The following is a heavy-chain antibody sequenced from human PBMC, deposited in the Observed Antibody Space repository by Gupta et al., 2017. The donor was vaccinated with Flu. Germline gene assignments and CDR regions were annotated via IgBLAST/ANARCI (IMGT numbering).Heavy chain of an antibody. CDR1: GFTVSSNY. Sequence: AASGFTVSSNYMSWVRQAPGKGLEWVSVIYSGGSTYYADSVKGRVTIARDNSKNTLYLQMNSLRAEDTAVYYCARADFDYWGQGTLVTVSS. V-gene: IGHV3-53*01. CDR3: ARADFDY. J-gene: IGHJ4*02. CDR2: IYSGGST.